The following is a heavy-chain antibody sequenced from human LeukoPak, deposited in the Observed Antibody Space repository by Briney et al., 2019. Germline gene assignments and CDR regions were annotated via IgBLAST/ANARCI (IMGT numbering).Heavy chain of an antibody. CDR1: GFTFSVLW. V-gene: IGHV3-7*01. Sequence: GESLKISCAASGFTFSVLWMSWVRQAPGKGLEWVANIKQDGSENYYEDSVKGRFTISRDNDNNSMYLQINSLRAEDTAVYYCARYHGGYFAYWGQGTLVTVSS. CDR3: ARYHGGYFAY. D-gene: IGHD2-15*01. J-gene: IGHJ4*02. CDR2: IKQDGSEN.